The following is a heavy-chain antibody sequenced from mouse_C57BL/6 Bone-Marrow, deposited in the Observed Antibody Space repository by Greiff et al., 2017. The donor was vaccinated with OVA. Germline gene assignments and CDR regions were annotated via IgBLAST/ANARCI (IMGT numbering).Heavy chain of an antibody. CDR1: GFNIKDDY. D-gene: IGHD1-1*01. V-gene: IGHV14-4*01. Sequence: EVQLQQSGAELVRPGASVKLSCTASGFNIKDDYMHWVKPRPEQGLEWIGWIDPENGDTEYASKFQGKATITADKSSNTAYLQLSSLTSECTVVYYCTGYYVSSPAFAYWGQGTLGTVAA. CDR2: IDPENGDT. CDR3: TGYYVSSPAFAY. J-gene: IGHJ3*01.